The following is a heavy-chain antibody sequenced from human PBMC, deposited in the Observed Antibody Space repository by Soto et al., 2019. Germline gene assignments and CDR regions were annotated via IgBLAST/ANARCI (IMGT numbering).Heavy chain of an antibody. CDR3: ARGSGAMVTRWFDP. V-gene: IGHV4-30-2*01. CDR2: IYHSGST. CDR1: GGSISSGGYS. J-gene: IGHJ5*02. D-gene: IGHD5-18*01. Sequence: TSETLSLTCAVSGGSISSGGYSWSWIRQPPGKGLEWIGYIYHSGSTYYNPSLKSRVTISVDRSKNQFSLKLSSVTAADTAVYYCARGSGAMVTRWFDPWGQGTLVTAPQ.